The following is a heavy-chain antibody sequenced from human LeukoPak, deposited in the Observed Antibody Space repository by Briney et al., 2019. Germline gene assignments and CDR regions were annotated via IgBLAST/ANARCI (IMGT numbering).Heavy chain of an antibody. CDR2: IHSSGST. J-gene: IGHJ4*02. CDR1: GGSIRSYY. V-gene: IGHV4-59*01. Sequence: SETLSLTCTASGGSIRSYYWSWIRQPPGKGLEWIGYIHSSGSTNYNPSLKSRVTILVDTSKNQFSLKLSSVTAADTAVYYCARGIYCSSSSCHYYFDYWGQGTLVTVSS. D-gene: IGHD2-2*01. CDR3: ARGIYCSSSSCHYYFDY.